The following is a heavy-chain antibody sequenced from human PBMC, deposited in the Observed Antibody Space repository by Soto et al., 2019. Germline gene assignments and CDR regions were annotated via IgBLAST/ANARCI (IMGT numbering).Heavy chain of an antibody. CDR1: GGTFSSYA. CDR3: ARISETSCPTCYYYYGMDV. D-gene: IGHD2-2*01. V-gene: IGHV1-69*01. J-gene: IGHJ6*02. Sequence: QVQLVQSGAEVKKPGSSVKVSCKASGGTFSSYAISWVRQAPGQGLEWMGGIIPIFGTANYAQKFQGRVTITADESTSTAYMELSSLRSEDTAVYYCARISETSCPTCYYYYGMDVRGQGTTVTVSS. CDR2: IIPIFGTA.